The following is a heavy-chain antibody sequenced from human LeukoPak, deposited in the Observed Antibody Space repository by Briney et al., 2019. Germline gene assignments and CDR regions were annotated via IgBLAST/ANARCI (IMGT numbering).Heavy chain of an antibody. Sequence: SETLSLTCSASGDSISNYYWTWIRQSPGKGLEWIGYIFYSGSTKYNPSLKSRVAIAVDTSKNQLSLRLSSATAADTAVYYCARVLVRSASSVFDPWGQGTLITVPS. CDR2: IFYSGST. CDR3: ARVLVRSASSVFDP. D-gene: IGHD6-13*01. V-gene: IGHV4-59*01. J-gene: IGHJ5*02. CDR1: GDSISNYY.